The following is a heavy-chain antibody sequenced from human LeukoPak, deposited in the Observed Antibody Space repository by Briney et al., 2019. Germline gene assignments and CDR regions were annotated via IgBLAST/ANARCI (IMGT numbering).Heavy chain of an antibody. V-gene: IGHV5-51*01. D-gene: IGHD2-2*01. CDR3: ARLVPIVVVPAADNWFDP. CDR1: GYSFTSYW. J-gene: IGHJ5*02. Sequence: GGSLRLSCKGSGYSFTSYWIGWVRQMPGKGLEWMGIIYPGDSDTRYSPSFQGQVTISADKSISTAYLQWSGLEASDTAMYYCARLVPIVVVPAADNWFDPWGQGTLVTVSS. CDR2: IYPGDSDT.